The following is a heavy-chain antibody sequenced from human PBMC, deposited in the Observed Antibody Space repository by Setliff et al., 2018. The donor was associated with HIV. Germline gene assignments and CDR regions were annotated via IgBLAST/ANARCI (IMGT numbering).Heavy chain of an antibody. J-gene: IGHJ4*02. CDR2: IHTNRGT. V-gene: IGHV4-4*09. CDR1: GSSTSGYY. Sequence: PSETLSLTCTVSGSSTSGYYWIWIRQSPGKGLEWIGYIHTNRGTKTNLSLKTRATVSLDTSKNQFFLRLTSVTATDTAIYYCARHPREEPERNYKFDSWGQGTLVTVSS. CDR3: ARHPREEPERNYKFDS. D-gene: IGHD1-7*01.